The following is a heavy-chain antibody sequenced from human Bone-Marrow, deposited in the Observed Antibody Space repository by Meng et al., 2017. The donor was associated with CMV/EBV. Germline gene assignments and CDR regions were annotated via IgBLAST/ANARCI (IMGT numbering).Heavy chain of an antibody. CDR2: ISGRGGSI. Sequence: RSGLTWCRQAPGRGLGWVSVISGRGGSISYADSVKGRITISRDNSKNTLYLQMNSLRAEDTAVYYCAKDNLSTGYYYDSSGYYYFDYWGQGTLVTVSS. CDR3: AKDNLSTGYYYDSSGYYYFDY. CDR1: RSG. J-gene: IGHJ4*02. V-gene: IGHV3-23*01. D-gene: IGHD3-22*01.